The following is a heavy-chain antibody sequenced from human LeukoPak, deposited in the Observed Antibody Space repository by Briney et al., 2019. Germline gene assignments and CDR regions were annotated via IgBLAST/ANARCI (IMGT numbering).Heavy chain of an antibody. J-gene: IGHJ5*02. CDR2: ISYDGSNE. V-gene: IGHV3-30-3*01. CDR1: GFTLSSYA. CDR3: ARDKEDNGAYYNWFDP. Sequence: GGSLRLSCAASGFTLSSYAMHWVRQAPGKGLEWVAVISYDGSNEYYADSVKGRFTISRDNSKNTPYLQMNSLRADDTAVYYCARDKEDNGAYYNWFDPWGQGALVTVSS. D-gene: IGHD4-17*01.